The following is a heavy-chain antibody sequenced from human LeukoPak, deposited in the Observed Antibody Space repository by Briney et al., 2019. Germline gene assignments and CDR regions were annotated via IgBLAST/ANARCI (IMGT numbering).Heavy chain of an antibody. V-gene: IGHV1-69*02. J-gene: IGHJ4*02. CDR2: IIPILGIA. Sequence: SVKVSCKASGGTFSSYTISWVRQAPGQGLEWMGKIIPILGIANYAQKFQGRVTITADKSTSTAYMEPSSLRSEDTAVYYCARGTYYDSSGYYIDYWGQGTLVTVSS. CDR3: ARGTYYDSSGYYIDY. D-gene: IGHD3-22*01. CDR1: GGTFSSYT.